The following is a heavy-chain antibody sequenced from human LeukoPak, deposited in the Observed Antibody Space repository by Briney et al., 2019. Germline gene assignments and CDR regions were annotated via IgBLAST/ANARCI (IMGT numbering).Heavy chain of an antibody. V-gene: IGHV1-24*01. D-gene: IGHD2-15*01. J-gene: IGHJ5*02. CDR3: ATARASSSPGNWFDP. CDR1: GYTLTELS. Sequence: ASVTVSFKVSGYTLTELSMHWVRQAPGKGLEWMGGFDPEDGETIYAQKFQGRVTMTEDTSTDTAYMELSSLRSEDTAVYYCATARASSSPGNWFDPGGQGTLVTVS. CDR2: FDPEDGET.